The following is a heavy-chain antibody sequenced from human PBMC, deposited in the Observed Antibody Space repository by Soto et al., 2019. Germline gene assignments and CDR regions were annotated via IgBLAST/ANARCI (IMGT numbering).Heavy chain of an antibody. V-gene: IGHV3-15*07. CDR1: GFTFSNAW. Sequence: EVQLVESGGGLVKPGGSLRLSCAASGFTFSNAWMNWVRQAPGKGLEWVGRIKSKTDGGTTDYAAPVKGRFTISRDDSKNTLYLQMNSLKTDDTAVYYCTTVLQWELRFGLDDFDIWGQGTMVTVSS. D-gene: IGHD1-26*01. CDR3: TTVLQWELRFGLDDFDI. CDR2: IKSKTDGGTT. J-gene: IGHJ3*02.